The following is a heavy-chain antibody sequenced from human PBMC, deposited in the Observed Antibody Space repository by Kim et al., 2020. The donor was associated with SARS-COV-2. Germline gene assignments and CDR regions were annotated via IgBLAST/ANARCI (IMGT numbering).Heavy chain of an antibody. CDR2: NP. CDR3: ARDSTGYFDS. D-gene: IGHD2-8*02. V-gene: IGHV7-4-1*02. Sequence: NPTYAQGFTGRVVFSWDTSVSTAYLQVSSLKAEDTAVYYCARDSTGYFDSWGQGTLVTVSS. J-gene: IGHJ4*02.